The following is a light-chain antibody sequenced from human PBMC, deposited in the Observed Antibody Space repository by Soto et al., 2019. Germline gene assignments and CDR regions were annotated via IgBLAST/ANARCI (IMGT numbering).Light chain of an antibody. V-gene: IGKV3-20*01. CDR3: QQYGSSPFT. CDR2: GAS. J-gene: IGKJ3*01. Sequence: PGERATLSCRASQSISSSYLAWYQQKPGQAPRLLIYGASSRATGIPDRFSGSGSGTDFTLTISRLEPEDFAVYYCQQYGSSPFTFGPGTKVDIK. CDR1: QSISSSY.